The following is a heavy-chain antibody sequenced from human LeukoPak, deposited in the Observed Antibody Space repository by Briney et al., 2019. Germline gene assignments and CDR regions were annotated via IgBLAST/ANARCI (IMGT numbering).Heavy chain of an antibody. CDR3: ARCTTGRTFGSLREIKRSREIDY. Sequence: GGALRLSCAASGFTFSSYSMNWVRQAPGKGLEWVSSISSSSSYIYYADSVKGRFTISRDNAKNSLYLQMNSLRAEDTAVYYCARCTTGRTFGSLREIKRSREIDYWGQGTLVTVSS. CDR1: GFTFSSYS. CDR2: ISSSSSYI. D-gene: IGHD1-1*01. V-gene: IGHV3-21*01. J-gene: IGHJ4*02.